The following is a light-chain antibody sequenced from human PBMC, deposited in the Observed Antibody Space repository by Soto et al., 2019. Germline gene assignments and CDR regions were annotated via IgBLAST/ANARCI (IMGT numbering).Light chain of an antibody. Sequence: QAVVTQEPSFSVSPGETVTLTCGLNSGSVSTSYYPGWYQQTPGQAPRTLIYATNTRSSGVPDRFSGSILGNKADLTITGCQADDESDYYCVLYLGRGIVVFGGGTKLTVL. J-gene: IGLJ2*01. CDR1: SGSVSTSYY. V-gene: IGLV8-61*01. CDR2: ATN. CDR3: VLYLGRGIVV.